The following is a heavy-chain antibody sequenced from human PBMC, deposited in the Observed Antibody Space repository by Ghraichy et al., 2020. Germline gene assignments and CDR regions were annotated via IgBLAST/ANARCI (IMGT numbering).Heavy chain of an antibody. Sequence: GESLNISCAASGFTFSSYSMNWVRQAPGKGLEWVSSISSSSSYIYYADSVKGRFTISRDNAKNSLYLQMNSLRAEDTAVYYCARDLIAARPDAFDIWGQGTMVTVSS. D-gene: IGHD6-6*01. CDR3: ARDLIAARPDAFDI. V-gene: IGHV3-21*01. J-gene: IGHJ3*02. CDR2: ISSSSSYI. CDR1: GFTFSSYS.